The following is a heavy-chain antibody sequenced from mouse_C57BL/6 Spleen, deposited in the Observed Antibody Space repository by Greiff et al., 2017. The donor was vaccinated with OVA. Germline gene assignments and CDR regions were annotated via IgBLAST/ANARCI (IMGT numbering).Heavy chain of an antibody. Sequence: EVMLVESGGGLVKPGGSLKLSCAASGFTFSDYGMHWVRQAPEKGLEWVAYISSGSSTIYYADTVKGRFTISRDNAKNTLFLQMTSLRSEDTAMYYCARSFAYYYGSSYAMDYWGQGTSVTVSS. CDR3: ARSFAYYYGSSYAMDY. CDR2: ISSGSSTI. J-gene: IGHJ4*01. D-gene: IGHD1-1*01. V-gene: IGHV5-17*01. CDR1: GFTFSDYG.